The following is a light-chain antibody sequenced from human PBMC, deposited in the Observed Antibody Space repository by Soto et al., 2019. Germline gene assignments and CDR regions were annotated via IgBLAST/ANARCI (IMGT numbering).Light chain of an antibody. V-gene: IGKV3-20*01. CDR1: QSVTSNY. CDR3: QQYGGSPET. Sequence: EIVLTQSPGTLSLSPGERATLSCRASQSVTSNYLAWYQQKPGQAPRLLIYGASSRATGIPDRFTGSGSGTDLTLTISRLEPEDFAVFYCQQYGGSPETFGQGTKVEIK. J-gene: IGKJ1*01. CDR2: GAS.